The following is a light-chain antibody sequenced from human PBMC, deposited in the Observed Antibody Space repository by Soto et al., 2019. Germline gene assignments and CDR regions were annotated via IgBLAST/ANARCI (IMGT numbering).Light chain of an antibody. Sequence: ETVMTQSPATLSVSPGERLTLSCRASQSVSSNLAWYQQKPVQAPRLLIYDASTRATGIPARFSGSGSGTDFSLTISSLQSEDFAVYYWQQYNTWPLTFGPGNKVDIK. CDR3: QQYNTWPLT. CDR1: QSVSSN. V-gene: IGKV3-15*01. CDR2: DAS. J-gene: IGKJ3*01.